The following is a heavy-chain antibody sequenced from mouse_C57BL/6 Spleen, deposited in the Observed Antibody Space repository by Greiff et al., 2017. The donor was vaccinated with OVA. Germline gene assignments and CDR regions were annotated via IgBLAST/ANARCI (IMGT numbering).Heavy chain of an antibody. Sequence: QVQLQQPGAELVRPGSSVKLSCKASGYTFTSYSMHWVKQRPIQGLEWIGNIDPSDSETHYNQKFKDKATLTVDKSSSTAYMQLSSLTSEDSAVYYCASSYYGNSRFAYWGQGTLVTVSA. D-gene: IGHD2-1*01. CDR3: ASSYYGNSRFAY. CDR1: GYTFTSYS. CDR2: IDPSDSET. J-gene: IGHJ3*01. V-gene: IGHV1-52*01.